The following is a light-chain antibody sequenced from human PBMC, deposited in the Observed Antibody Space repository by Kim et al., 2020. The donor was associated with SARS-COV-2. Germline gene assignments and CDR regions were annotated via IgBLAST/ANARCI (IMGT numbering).Light chain of an antibody. CDR1: QSLVYSDGNTY. V-gene: IGKV2-30*01. CDR2: KVS. CDR3: MQGTHWPPT. J-gene: IGKJ5*01. Sequence: DVVMTQSPLSLPVTLGQPASISCRSSQSLVYSDGNTYLNWFQQRPGRSPRRLIYKVSNRDSGVPDRFSGSGLGTDFTLKISRVEAEDVGVYYCMQGTHWPPTFDQGTRLEIK.